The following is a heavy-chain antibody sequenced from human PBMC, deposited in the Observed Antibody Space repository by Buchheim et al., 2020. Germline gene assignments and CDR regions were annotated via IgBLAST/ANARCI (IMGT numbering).Heavy chain of an antibody. CDR3: ARGGTAAAFDY. CDR1: GFTFSPYW. CDR2: IKHDGSEK. J-gene: IGHJ4*02. Sequence: EVQLVESGGGLVQPGGFLRLSCAASGFTFSPYWMSWVRQAPGKGLKWVANIKHDGSEKSYVDSVKGRFTISRDNAKNSLYLQMNSLRAEDTAVYYCARGGTAAAFDYWGQGTL. D-gene: IGHD6-13*01. V-gene: IGHV3-7*01.